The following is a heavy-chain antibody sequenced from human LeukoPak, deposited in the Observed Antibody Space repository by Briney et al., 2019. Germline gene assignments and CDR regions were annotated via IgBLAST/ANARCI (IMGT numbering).Heavy chain of an antibody. Sequence: PSGTLSLTCAVYGGSFSGYYWSWIRQAPGKGLEWIGEINHSGSTNYNPSLKSRVTISVDTSKNQFSLKLSSVTAADTAVYYCARASGTGWFDPWGQGTLVTVSS. D-gene: IGHD6-13*01. J-gene: IGHJ5*02. CDR2: INHSGST. V-gene: IGHV4-34*01. CDR1: GGSFSGYY. CDR3: ARASGTGWFDP.